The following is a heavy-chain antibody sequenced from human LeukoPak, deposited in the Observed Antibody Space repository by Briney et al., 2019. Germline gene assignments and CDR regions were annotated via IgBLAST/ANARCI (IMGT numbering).Heavy chain of an antibody. D-gene: IGHD6-13*01. V-gene: IGHV3-53*01. CDR1: GFTVSSNY. J-gene: IGHJ4*02. Sequence: PGGSLRLSCAASGFTVSSNYMSWVRQAPGKGLEWVSVIYSSGSTYYADSVKGRFTISRDNSKNTLYLQMNSLRAEDTAVYYCARLGMIQAYSTEDYWGQGTLVTVSS. CDR2: IYSSGST. CDR3: ARLGMIQAYSTEDY.